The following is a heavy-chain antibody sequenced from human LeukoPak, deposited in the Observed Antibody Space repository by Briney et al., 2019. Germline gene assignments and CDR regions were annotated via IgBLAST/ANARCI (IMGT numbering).Heavy chain of an antibody. V-gene: IGHV4-34*01. CDR1: GGSFSGYY. CDR3: ARGRTFYGDYVPRGFDH. D-gene: IGHD4-17*01. CDR2: INHSGST. Sequence: SETLSLTCAVYGGSFSGYYWSWIRQPPGKGLEWIGEINHSGSTNYNPSLKSRVTISVDTSKNQFSLKLSSVTAADTAVYYCARGRTFYGDYVPRGFDHWGQGTLVTVSS. J-gene: IGHJ5*02.